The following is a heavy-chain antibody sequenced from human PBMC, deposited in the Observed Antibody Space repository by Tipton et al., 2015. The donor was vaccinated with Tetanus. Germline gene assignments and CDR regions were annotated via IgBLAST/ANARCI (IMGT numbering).Heavy chain of an antibody. Sequence: SLRLSCAASGFNFKTLGINWVRQAPGKGLEWISYISSSGTTMYSADSVKGRFTISRDNAKNSLFLQMNSLRDEDTAVYYCVNFATSWGQGTLVTVSS. CDR2: ISSSGTTM. J-gene: IGHJ5*02. CDR1: GFNFKTLG. V-gene: IGHV3-48*02. CDR3: VNFATS.